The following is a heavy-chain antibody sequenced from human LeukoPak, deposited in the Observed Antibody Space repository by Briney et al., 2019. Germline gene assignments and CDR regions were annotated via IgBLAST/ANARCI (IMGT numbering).Heavy chain of an antibody. CDR1: GGSFSGYC. J-gene: IGHJ5*02. CDR2: INHSGST. CDR3: ARNKAGCFDP. Sequence: SETLSLTCAVYGGSFSGYCWSWIRQPPGKGLEWIGEINHSGSTNYNPSLKSRVTISVDTSKNQFSLKLSSVTAADTAVYYCARNKAGCFDPWGQGTLVTVSS. V-gene: IGHV4-34*01. D-gene: IGHD1/OR15-1a*01.